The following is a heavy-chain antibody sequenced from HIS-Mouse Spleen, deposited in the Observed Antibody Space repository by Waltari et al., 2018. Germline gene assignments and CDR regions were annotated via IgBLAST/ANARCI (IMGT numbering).Heavy chain of an antibody. CDR1: GGSISSGSYY. CDR3: AREIPYSSSWYDWYFDL. CDR2: IYYSGST. J-gene: IGHJ2*01. Sequence: QLQLQESGPGLVKPSETLPLPPTVPGGSISSGSYYRGRIRQPPGKGLEWIGSIYYSGSTYYNPSLKSRVTISVDTSKNQFSLKLSSVTAADTAVYYCAREIPYSSSWYDWYFDLWGRGTLVTVSS. V-gene: IGHV4-39*07. D-gene: IGHD6-13*01.